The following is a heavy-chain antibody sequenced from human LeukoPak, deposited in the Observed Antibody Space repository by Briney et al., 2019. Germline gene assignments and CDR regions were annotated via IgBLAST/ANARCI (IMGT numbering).Heavy chain of an antibody. CDR2: IKSKTDGGTT. CDR3: TTGSGYSYGYDY. Sequence: GGSLRLSRAASGFTFSNAWMSWVRQAPGKGLEWVGRIKSKTDGGTTDYAAPVKGRFTISRDDSKNTLYLQMNSLKTEDTAVYYCTTGSGYSYGYDYWGQGTLVTVSS. CDR1: GFTFSNAW. V-gene: IGHV3-15*01. J-gene: IGHJ4*02. D-gene: IGHD5-18*01.